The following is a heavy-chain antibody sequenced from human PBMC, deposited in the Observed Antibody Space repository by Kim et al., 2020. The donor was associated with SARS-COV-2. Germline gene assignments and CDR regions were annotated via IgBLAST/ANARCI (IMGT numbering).Heavy chain of an antibody. J-gene: IGHJ6*02. V-gene: IGHV3-23*01. CDR3: ANDGDILRLLKWPFDYGLDV. CDR1: GFTFTNSS. D-gene: IGHD3-3*01. CDR2: IRTRGGST. Sequence: GGSMRLSCAASGFTFTNSSMSWVRQAPGKGLEWVSIIRTRGGSTYYAEAVKGRFTISRDNSKTTLYLLLNSQRAEDTAIYYCANDGDILRLLKWPFDYGLDVWGQGTTVTVSS.